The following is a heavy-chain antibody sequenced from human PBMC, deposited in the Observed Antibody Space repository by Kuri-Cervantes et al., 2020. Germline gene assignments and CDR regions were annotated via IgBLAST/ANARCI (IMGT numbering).Heavy chain of an antibody. Sequence: LSLTCAASGFTFSSYAMHWVRQAPGKGLEWVAVISYDGSNKYYADSVRGRFTISRDNSKNTLYLQMNSLRAEDTAVYYCAKDLSYGGNYCFDYWGQGTLVTVSS. J-gene: IGHJ4*02. V-gene: IGHV3-30*01. CDR1: GFTFSSYA. D-gene: IGHD4-23*01. CDR3: AKDLSYGGNYCFDY. CDR2: ISYDGSNK.